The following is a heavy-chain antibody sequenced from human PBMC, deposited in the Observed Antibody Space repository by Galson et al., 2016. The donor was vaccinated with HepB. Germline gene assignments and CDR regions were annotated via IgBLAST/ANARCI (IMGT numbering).Heavy chain of an antibody. CDR1: GFLFRSYG. J-gene: IGHJ4*02. Sequence: LRLSCAGSGFLFRSYGMPWVRQAPGKGLEWVAADSMDGRRKSYSDSVKGRFTISRDNSNNMLFLQMDSLRPDDTAVYYCAKRHEYCPPVGCSVDYWGQGTLVSVSS. V-gene: IGHV3-30*18. D-gene: IGHD2/OR15-2a*01. CDR3: AKRHEYCPPVGCSVDY. CDR2: DSMDGRRK.